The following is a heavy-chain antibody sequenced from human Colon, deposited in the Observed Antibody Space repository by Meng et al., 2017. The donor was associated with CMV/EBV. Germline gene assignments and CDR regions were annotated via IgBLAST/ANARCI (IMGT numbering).Heavy chain of an antibody. V-gene: IGHV4-59*01. Sequence: SETLSLTCTVSGGSIRNYYWCWIRQSPGKQLEWVGYIYSSGGTNYNPSLKSRVTMSVDTSKNQFSLRLTSVTAADTAVYYCAGNVELEPTAKVLWDSWGQGMLVTVSS. CDR3: AGNVELEPTAKVLWDS. CDR1: GGSIRNYY. CDR2: IYSSGGT. J-gene: IGHJ4*02. D-gene: IGHD1-1*01.